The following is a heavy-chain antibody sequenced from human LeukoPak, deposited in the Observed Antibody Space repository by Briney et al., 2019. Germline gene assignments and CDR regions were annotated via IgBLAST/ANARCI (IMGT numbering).Heavy chain of an antibody. J-gene: IGHJ4*02. CDR3: ARGPTVTMTPGDFDS. D-gene: IGHD3-22*01. CDR1: GFTFSRYW. CDR2: IKQDGSEK. Sequence: PGGSLRLSCAASGFTFSRYWMSWVRQAPGKGLEGVANIKQDGSEKYYVDSVKGRFIISRDNAKNSLYLQMNSLRDEDTAMYYCARGPTVTMTPGDFDSWGLGTLVTVFS. V-gene: IGHV3-7*01.